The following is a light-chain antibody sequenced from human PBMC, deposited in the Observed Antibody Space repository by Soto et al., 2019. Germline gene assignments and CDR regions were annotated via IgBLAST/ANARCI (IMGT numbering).Light chain of an antibody. CDR1: QSVSSSY. Sequence: EIVLTQSPGTLSLSPVERATLSCRASQSVSSSYLVWYQQKPGQAPRLLIYGASSRATGIPDRFSGSGSGTDFTLTITRLEAEDFAVYYCQQYGSSPRTFGQGTKLEIK. V-gene: IGKV3-20*01. CDR3: QQYGSSPRT. J-gene: IGKJ2*01. CDR2: GAS.